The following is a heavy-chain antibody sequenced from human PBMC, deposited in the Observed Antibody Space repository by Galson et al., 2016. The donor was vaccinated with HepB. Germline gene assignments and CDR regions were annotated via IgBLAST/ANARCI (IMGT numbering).Heavy chain of an antibody. V-gene: IGHV5-51*01. J-gene: IGHJ4*02. D-gene: IGHD3-22*01. Sequence: QSGAEVKKPGNSLKISCKGFGYSFSNYWIAWVRQMPGKGLEWMGVIDPNDSDTRYSPSFQAQVTISADKSISTAYLQWTSLKASDTAMYYCARLKDRNYYDSSGYPYWGQGSPVTVSS. CDR3: ARLKDRNYYDSSGYPY. CDR1: GYSFSNYW. CDR2: IDPNDSDT.